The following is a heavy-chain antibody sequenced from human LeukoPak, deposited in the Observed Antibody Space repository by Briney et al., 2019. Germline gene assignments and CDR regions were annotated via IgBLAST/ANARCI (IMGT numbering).Heavy chain of an antibody. CDR1: GYSFTSYW. Sequence: GESLRISCKGSGYSFTSYWISWVRQMPGKGLEWMGRIDPSDSYTNYSPSFQGHVTISADKSISTAYLQWSSLKASDTAMYYCARGALTISSTLYYFDYWGQGTLVTASS. V-gene: IGHV5-10-1*01. J-gene: IGHJ4*02. CDR3: ARGALTISSTLYYFDY. CDR2: IDPSDSYT. D-gene: IGHD3-9*01.